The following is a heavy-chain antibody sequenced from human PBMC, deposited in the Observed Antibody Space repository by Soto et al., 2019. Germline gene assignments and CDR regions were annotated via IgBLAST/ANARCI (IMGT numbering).Heavy chain of an antibody. Sequence: SETLSLTCAVYGGSFSGYYRSWIRQPPGKGLERIGEINHSGSTNYNPSLKSRVTISVDTSKNQFSLKLSSVTAADTAVYYWARAHKWLRSPPDYWGQGTLVTVSS. CDR1: GGSFSGYY. CDR2: INHSGST. D-gene: IGHD5-12*01. CDR3: ARAHKWLRSPPDY. J-gene: IGHJ4*02. V-gene: IGHV4-34*01.